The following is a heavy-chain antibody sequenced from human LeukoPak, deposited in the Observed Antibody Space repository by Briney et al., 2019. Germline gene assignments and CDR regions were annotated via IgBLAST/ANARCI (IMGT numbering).Heavy chain of an antibody. CDR1: GGSISSYY. Sequence: PSETLSPTCTVSGGSISSYYWSWIRQPPGKGLEWIGYIYYSGSTNYNPSLKSRVTISVDTSKNQFSLKLSSVTAADTAVYYCAREGASSPGAFDIWGQGTMVTVSS. CDR3: AREGASSPGAFDI. D-gene: IGHD4/OR15-4a*01. J-gene: IGHJ3*02. V-gene: IGHV4-59*01. CDR2: IYYSGST.